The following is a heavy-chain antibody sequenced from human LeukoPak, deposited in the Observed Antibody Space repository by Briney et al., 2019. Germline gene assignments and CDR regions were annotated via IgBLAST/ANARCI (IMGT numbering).Heavy chain of an antibody. J-gene: IGHJ4*02. V-gene: IGHV4-39*01. CDR3: ARADSSVSPQPDY. CDR1: GGSISSGSYY. Sequence: SETLSLTCTVSGGSISSGSYYWGWIRQPPGKGLEWIGSIYYSGSTYYNPSLKSRVTISVDTSKNQFSLKLSSVTAADTAVYYCARADSSVSPQPDYWGQGTLVTVSS. CDR2: IYYSGST. D-gene: IGHD6-19*01.